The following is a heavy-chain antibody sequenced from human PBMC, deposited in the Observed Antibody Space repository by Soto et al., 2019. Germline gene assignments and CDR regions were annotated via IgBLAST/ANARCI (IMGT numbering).Heavy chain of an antibody. CDR3: APPLYSGYDSVAVAGQVDY. CDR1: GFTFSSYA. Sequence: GESLKISCAASGFTFSSYAMSWVRQAPGKGLEWVSAISGSGGSTYYADSVKGRFTISRDNSKNTLYLQMNSLRAEDTAVYYCAPPLYSGYDSVAVAGQVDYWGQGTLVTVSS. J-gene: IGHJ4*02. D-gene: IGHD5-12*01. CDR2: ISGSGGST. V-gene: IGHV3-23*01.